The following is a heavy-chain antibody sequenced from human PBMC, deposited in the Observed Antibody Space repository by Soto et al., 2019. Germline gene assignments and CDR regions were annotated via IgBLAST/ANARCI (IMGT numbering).Heavy chain of an antibody. CDR3: TRAGILTTPYYFDY. Sequence: EVQLVESGGGSVQPEGSLRLSCAASGFTFSDHYMDWVRQAPGKGLEWVGRIRNKANSYTTEYAASVKGRFTISRDDSRNSLYLQMNSRKREDTAMYYCTRAGILTTPYYFDYWGQGTLVTVSS. CDR1: GFTFSDHY. J-gene: IGHJ4*02. D-gene: IGHD2-21*01. CDR2: IRNKANSYTT. V-gene: IGHV3-72*01.